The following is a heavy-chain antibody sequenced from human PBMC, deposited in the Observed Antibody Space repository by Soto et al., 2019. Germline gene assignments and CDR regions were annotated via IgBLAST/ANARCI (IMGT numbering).Heavy chain of an antibody. CDR3: ARAEASAGTYYYYYMDV. CDR2: ISSSSSYI. D-gene: IGHD6-13*01. Sequence: EVQLVESGGGLVKSGGSLRLSCAASGFTFSSYSMNWVRQAPGKGLEWVSSISSSSSYIYYADSVKGRFTISRDNAKNSLYLQMNSLRAEDTAVYYCARAEASAGTYYYYYMDVWGKGTTVTVSS. J-gene: IGHJ6*03. V-gene: IGHV3-21*01. CDR1: GFTFSSYS.